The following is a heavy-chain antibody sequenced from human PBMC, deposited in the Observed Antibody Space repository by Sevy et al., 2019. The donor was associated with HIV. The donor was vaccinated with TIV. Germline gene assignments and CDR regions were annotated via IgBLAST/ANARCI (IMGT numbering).Heavy chain of an antibody. CDR3: ARGVITMVRGVLFDY. J-gene: IGHJ4*01. D-gene: IGHD3-10*01. Sequence: GGSLRLSCAASGFTFSSYSMNWVRQAPGKGLEWVSSISSSSSYIYYADSVKGRFTISRDNAKNSLYLQMNSLRAEDTAVYYCARGVITMVRGVLFDYWGQEPWSPSPQ. CDR2: ISSSSSYI. CDR1: GFTFSSYS. V-gene: IGHV3-21*01.